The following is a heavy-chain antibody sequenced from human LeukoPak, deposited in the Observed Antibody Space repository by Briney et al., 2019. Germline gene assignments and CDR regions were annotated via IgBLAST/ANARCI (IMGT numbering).Heavy chain of an antibody. Sequence: PGGSLRLSCAASGFTFSSYWMSWVRQAPGKGLEWVANIKQDGSEKYYVDSVKGRFTISRDNAKNSLYLQMNSLRAEDTAVHYCARVLRYYYDSSTGWFDPWGQGTLVTVSS. CDR1: GFTFSSYW. V-gene: IGHV3-7*01. CDR3: ARVLRYYYDSSTGWFDP. CDR2: IKQDGSEK. D-gene: IGHD3-22*01. J-gene: IGHJ5*02.